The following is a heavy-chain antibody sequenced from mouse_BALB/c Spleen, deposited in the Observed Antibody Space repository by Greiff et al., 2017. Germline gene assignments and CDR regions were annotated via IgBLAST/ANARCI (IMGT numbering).Heavy chain of an antibody. CDR3: TRASLLRPHYFDY. Sequence: EVQRVESGGGLVKPGGSLKLSCAASGFTFSSYTMSWVRQTPEKRLEWVATISSGGSYTYYPDSVKGRFTISRDNAKNTLYLQMSSLKSEDTAMYYCTRASLLRPHYFDYWGQGTTLTVSS. CDR1: GFTFSSYT. V-gene: IGHV5-6-4*01. D-gene: IGHD1-2*01. CDR2: ISSGGSYT. J-gene: IGHJ2*01.